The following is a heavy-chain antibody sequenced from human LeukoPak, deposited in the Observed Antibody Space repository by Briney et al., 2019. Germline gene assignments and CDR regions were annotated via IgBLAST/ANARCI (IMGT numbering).Heavy chain of an antibody. Sequence: GGSLRLSCAASGFIFTGYFMSWVRQAPGKGLEWVASIKHDGSEKYYVDSVRGRFTISRDNSKNTLYLQMNSLRAEDTAVYYCAKYYYDSSGYYDYWGQGTLVTVSS. CDR1: GFIFTGYF. CDR2: IKHDGSEK. V-gene: IGHV3-7*03. J-gene: IGHJ4*02. D-gene: IGHD3-22*01. CDR3: AKYYYDSSGYYDY.